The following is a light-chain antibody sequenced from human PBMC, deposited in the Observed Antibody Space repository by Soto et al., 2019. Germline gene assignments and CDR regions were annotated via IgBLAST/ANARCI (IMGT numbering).Light chain of an antibody. J-gene: IGKJ1*01. Sequence: EIVMTQSPGTLSLSPGERATLSCRASQSVSSSYLAWYQQKPGQPPRLLIYGASSRATGIPDRFSGSGSGTEFTLIISSLQSVDFAVYYCQQYNNWPPVTFGQGTKVDI. CDR1: QSVSSSY. CDR3: QQYNNWPPVT. CDR2: GAS. V-gene: IGKV3D-15*01.